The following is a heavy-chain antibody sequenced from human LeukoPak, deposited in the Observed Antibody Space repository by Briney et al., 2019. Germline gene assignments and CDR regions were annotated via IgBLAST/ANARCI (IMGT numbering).Heavy chain of an antibody. Sequence: GGSVRLSCAASGFIFSSSWMTGVRRAPGKGLEWVANIKHEGSEKYYVDSVKGRFTISRDNAKNSLYLQMNSLRAEDTAVYYGARGGGLDIWGQGTMVTV. V-gene: IGHV3-7*05. CDR1: GFIFSSSW. CDR2: IKHEGSEK. J-gene: IGHJ3*02. CDR3: ARGGGLDI.